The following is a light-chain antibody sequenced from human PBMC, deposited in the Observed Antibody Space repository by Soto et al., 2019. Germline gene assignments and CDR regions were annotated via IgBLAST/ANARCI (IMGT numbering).Light chain of an antibody. CDR2: GAS. J-gene: IGKJ4*01. CDR1: QDINNY. V-gene: IGKV1-33*01. CDR3: QQYDSLAQCT. Sequence: DLQMTQSPSSLSASVGDRVTITCQASQDINNYLNWYQQKPGKAPKLLIYGASNLETGVPSRFSGSGYGTHFTFPITSLQPEDFATYYCQQYDSLAQCTFGGGTKVEIE.